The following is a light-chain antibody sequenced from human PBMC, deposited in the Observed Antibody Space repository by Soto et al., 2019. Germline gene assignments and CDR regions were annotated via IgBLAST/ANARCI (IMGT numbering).Light chain of an antibody. J-gene: IGLJ1*01. CDR2: DVS. CDR1: SSDVGDYNY. V-gene: IGLV2-14*01. CDR3: SSYTTSTTFV. Sequence: QSVLTQPASVSGSPGQSITISCTGTSSDVGDYNYVSWYQQHPGKAPKLMIYDVSNRPSGVSNRFSGSKSGNTASLTISGLQAEDEADYSCSSYTTSTTFVFGTGTKVTVL.